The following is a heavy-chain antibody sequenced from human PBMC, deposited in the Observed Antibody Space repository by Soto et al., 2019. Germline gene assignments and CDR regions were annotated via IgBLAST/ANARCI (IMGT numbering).Heavy chain of an antibody. CDR3: AHDRMIRAGYWYFDL. CDR2: IYWDDDK. J-gene: IGHJ2*01. V-gene: IGHV2-5*02. D-gene: IGHD3-16*01. Sequence: QITLKESGPTLVKPTQTLTLTCTFSGFSLSASGVGVGWIRQPPGKALEWLALIYWDDDKRYSPSLKSRLTITKDTSKNQVVLTMTNMDPVDTATYYCAHDRMIRAGYWYFDLWGRGTLVTVSS. CDR1: GFSLSASGVG.